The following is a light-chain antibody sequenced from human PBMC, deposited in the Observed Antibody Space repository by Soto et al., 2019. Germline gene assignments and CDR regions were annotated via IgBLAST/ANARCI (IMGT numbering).Light chain of an antibody. J-gene: IGLJ1*01. V-gene: IGLV2-14*01. CDR3: SSYTSSTTLV. CDR1: SSDVGGYNY. Sequence: QSVLTQPASVSGSPGQSITISCTGTSSDVGGYNYVSWYQQHPGKAPKLMIYEVSNRPSGVSNRFSGSKSGNTASLTVSGIQPEDEADYYCSSYTSSTTLVFGTGTKVTVL. CDR2: EVS.